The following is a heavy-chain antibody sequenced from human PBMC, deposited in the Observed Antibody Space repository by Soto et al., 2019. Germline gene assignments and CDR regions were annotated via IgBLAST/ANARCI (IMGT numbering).Heavy chain of an antibody. Sequence: GGSLRLSCEASGFTFSTYGMHWVRQAPGKGLEWVAAIWYDGNNKFYADSVKGRFTISRDNSKNTLYLQMNSLRAEDTAVYYCARDYDFGMVYSIRETSRYDYWGQGTLVTVSS. CDR3: ARDYDFGMVYSIRETSRYDY. D-gene: IGHD2-8*01. J-gene: IGHJ4*02. CDR1: GFTFSTYG. V-gene: IGHV3-33*01. CDR2: IWYDGNNK.